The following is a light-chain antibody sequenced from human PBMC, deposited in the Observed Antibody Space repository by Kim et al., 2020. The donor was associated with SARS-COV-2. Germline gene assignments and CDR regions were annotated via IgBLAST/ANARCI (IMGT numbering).Light chain of an antibody. CDR1: QVINNY. Sequence: DIQMTQSPSSLSASVGDRVTITCRASQVINNYLAWYQQKPGKAPTVLIYGASTFHSGVPSRFSGSGSGTDFTLTISSLQPEDVGTYYCQKYDSAPWTFGHGTKVDIK. V-gene: IGKV1-27*01. CDR2: GAS. CDR3: QKYDSAPWT. J-gene: IGKJ1*01.